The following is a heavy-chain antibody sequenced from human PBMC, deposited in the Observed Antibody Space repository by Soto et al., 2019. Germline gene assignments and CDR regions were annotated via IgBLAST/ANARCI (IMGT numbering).Heavy chain of an antibody. V-gene: IGHV4-31*03. CDR2: IYYSGST. CDR1: GGSISSGGYY. Sequence: PSETLSLTCTVSGGSISSGGYYWSWIRQHPGKGLEWIGYIYYSGSTYYNPSLKSRVTISVDTSKNQFSLKLSSVTAADTAVYYWARVWSGYYPDYYYYMDVWGKGTTVT. D-gene: IGHD3-3*01. CDR3: ARVWSGYYPDYYYYMDV. J-gene: IGHJ6*03.